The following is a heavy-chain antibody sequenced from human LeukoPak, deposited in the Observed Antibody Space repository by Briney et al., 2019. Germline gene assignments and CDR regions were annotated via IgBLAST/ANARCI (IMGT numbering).Heavy chain of an antibody. CDR1: GYTFSAYQ. CDR2: IHPNSGAT. Sequence: ASVKVSCKASGYTFSAYQIYWVRQAPGQGLEFLGWIHPNSGATNYAQKFQGRVTMTRDTSIYTAYMELSSLTSDDTAVYYCARNYLGLAYWGQGTLVSVSS. D-gene: IGHD3-16*01. V-gene: IGHV1-2*02. CDR3: ARNYLGLAY. J-gene: IGHJ4*02.